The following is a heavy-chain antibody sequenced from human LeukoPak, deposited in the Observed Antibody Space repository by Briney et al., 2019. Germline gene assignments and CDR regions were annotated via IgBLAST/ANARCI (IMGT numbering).Heavy chain of an antibody. D-gene: IGHD3-22*01. CDR3: ARASYSYDINGWVPFDY. CDR1: GFTVSSNS. V-gene: IGHV3-53*01. CDR2: IYSGTT. Sequence: GGSLRLSCTVSGFTVSSNSMSWVRQAPGKGLEWVSFIYSGTTHYSDSVKGRFTISRDNSKNTLYLQMNSLRAEGTAVYYCARASYSYDINGWVPFDYWGQGTLVTVSS. J-gene: IGHJ4*02.